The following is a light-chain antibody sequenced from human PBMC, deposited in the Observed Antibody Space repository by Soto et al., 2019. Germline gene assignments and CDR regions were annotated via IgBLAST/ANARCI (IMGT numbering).Light chain of an antibody. CDR3: QQRSKWPIT. V-gene: IGKV3-11*01. CDR1: QSVSSD. CDR2: DAS. Sequence: EIVLTQSPATLSLSPGERATLSCRASQSVSSDLAWYQQKPGQAPRLLIYDASNRATGIPPRFSGSGSGTYFTLSTSSLEPEDFAVYYCQQRSKWPITFGQGTRLEIK. J-gene: IGKJ5*01.